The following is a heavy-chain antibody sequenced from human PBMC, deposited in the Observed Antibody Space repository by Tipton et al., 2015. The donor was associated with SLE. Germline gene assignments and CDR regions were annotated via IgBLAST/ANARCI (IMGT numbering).Heavy chain of an antibody. D-gene: IGHD1-26*01. CDR3: ASQVGAKGSYFDY. CDR1: GFTFSSYW. CDR2: IKQDGSEK. Sequence: SLRLSCAASGFTFSSYWMSWVRQAPGKGLEWVANIKQDGSEKYYVDSVKGRFTISRDNAKNSLYLQMNSLRAEDTAVYYCASQVGAKGSYFDYWGQGTLVAVSS. V-gene: IGHV3-7*01. J-gene: IGHJ4*02.